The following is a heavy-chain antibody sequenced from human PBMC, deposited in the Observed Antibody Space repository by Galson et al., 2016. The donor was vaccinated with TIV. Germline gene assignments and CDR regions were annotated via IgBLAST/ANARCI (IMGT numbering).Heavy chain of an antibody. Sequence: QSGAEVKKPGESLKISCKGSGYSFNNYWIVWVRQMPGKGLEWMGNIYPGDSDTKYSPSFQGQVTISADRSIATAYLQWSSLRASDTAMYYCARSFVGGDYYPGDFENWGQGSRVTVSS. J-gene: IGHJ4*02. CDR3: ARSFVGGDYYPGDFEN. D-gene: IGHD2-21*01. V-gene: IGHV5-51*03. CDR2: IYPGDSDT. CDR1: GYSFNNYW.